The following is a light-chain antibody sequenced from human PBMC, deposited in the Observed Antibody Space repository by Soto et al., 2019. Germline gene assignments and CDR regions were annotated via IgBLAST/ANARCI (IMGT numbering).Light chain of an antibody. J-gene: IGKJ1*01. V-gene: IGKV3-20*01. CDR2: GAS. CDR3: QQYGSSGT. CDR1: QSISRY. Sequence: IVLTQSPATLSLSPGERATLSFRASQSISRYLAWYQQKPGQAPRLLIYGASNRATGIPDRFSGSGSGTDFTLTISRLEPEDFAVYYCQQYGSSGTSGQGTKVDI.